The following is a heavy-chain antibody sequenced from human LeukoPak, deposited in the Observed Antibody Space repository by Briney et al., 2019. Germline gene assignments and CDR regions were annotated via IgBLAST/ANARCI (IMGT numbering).Heavy chain of an antibody. J-gene: IGHJ3*02. V-gene: IGHV1-69*06. Sequence: ASVKVSCKASGGTFSSYAISWVRQAPGQGLEWMGGIIPIFGTANYAQKFQGRVTITADKSTSTAYMELSSLRSEDTAVYYCARWCRSTSCYDAFDIWGQGTMVTVSS. CDR2: IIPIFGTA. CDR1: GGTFSSYA. CDR3: ARWCRSTSCYDAFDI. D-gene: IGHD2-2*01.